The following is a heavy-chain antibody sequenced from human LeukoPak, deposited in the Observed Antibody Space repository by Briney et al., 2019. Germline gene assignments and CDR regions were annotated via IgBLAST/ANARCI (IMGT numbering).Heavy chain of an antibody. CDR2: IYYSGST. CDR3: ARACGPAGTCPYYYYGMDV. Sequence: KASETLSLTCTVSGGSISSYHWSWIRQPPGKGLEWIGYIYYSGSTNYNPSLKSRVTISVDTSKNQFSLKLSSVTAADTAVYYCARACGPAGTCPYYYYGMDVWGQGTTVTVSS. D-gene: IGHD1-1*01. V-gene: IGHV4-59*01. J-gene: IGHJ6*02. CDR1: GGSISSYH.